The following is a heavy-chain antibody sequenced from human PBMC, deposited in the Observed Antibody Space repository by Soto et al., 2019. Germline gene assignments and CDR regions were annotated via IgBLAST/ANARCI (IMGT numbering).Heavy chain of an antibody. CDR2: IYHSGST. CDR3: ARSDDYGDYWFDP. Sequence: QLQLQESGSGLVKPSQTLSLTCAVSGGSISSGGYSWNWIRQPPGKGLEWIGYIYHSGSTYYNPSLKIRVTVPVDRSKNQFSLKLTSVTAADTAVYYCARSDDYGDYWFDPWGQGTLVTVSS. J-gene: IGHJ5*02. CDR1: GGSISSGGYS. D-gene: IGHD4-17*01. V-gene: IGHV4-30-2*01.